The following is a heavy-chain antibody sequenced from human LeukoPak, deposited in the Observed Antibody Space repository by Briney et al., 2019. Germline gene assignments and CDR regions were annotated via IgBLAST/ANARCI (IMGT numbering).Heavy chain of an antibody. CDR3: ARARKSTMTSYLDY. Sequence: GGSLRLSCAASGFSFSDHYMDWVRQAPGKGLEWVGRTRNKAKRYTTEYAASVTGRLTISRDNSKNSLYLQMNSLKTEDTAVYYCARARKSTMTSYLDYWGQGTLVTVSS. J-gene: IGHJ4*02. V-gene: IGHV3-72*01. CDR1: GFSFSDHY. D-gene: IGHD5-24*01. CDR2: TRNKAKRYTT.